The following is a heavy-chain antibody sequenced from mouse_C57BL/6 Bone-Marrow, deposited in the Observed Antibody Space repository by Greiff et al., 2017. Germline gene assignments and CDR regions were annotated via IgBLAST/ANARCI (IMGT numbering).Heavy chain of an antibody. Sequence: QVQLQQSGAELVKPGASVKLSCKASGYTFTSYWMHWVKQRPGQGLEWIGMIHPNSGSTNYNEKFKSKATLTVDKSSSTAYMQLSSLTSEDAAVYYCARGRKLGRWFAYWGQGTLVTVSA. CDR2: IHPNSGST. CDR3: ARGRKLGRWFAY. CDR1: GYTFTSYW. J-gene: IGHJ3*01. D-gene: IGHD4-1*01. V-gene: IGHV1-64*01.